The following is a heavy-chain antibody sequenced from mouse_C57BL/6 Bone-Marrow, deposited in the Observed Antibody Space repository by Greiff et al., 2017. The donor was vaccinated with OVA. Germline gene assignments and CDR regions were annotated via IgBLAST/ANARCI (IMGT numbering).Heavy chain of an antibody. CDR1: GYTFTSYW. Sequence: VQLQQPGAELVKPGASVKLSCKASGYTFTSYWMHWVKQRPGQGLEWIGMIHPNSGSTNYNEKFKSKATLTVDKSSSTAYMQLSSLTSENSAVYYCARWLLRRGDYWGQGTTLTVSS. J-gene: IGHJ2*01. CDR2: IHPNSGST. CDR3: ARWLLRRGDY. D-gene: IGHD2-3*01. V-gene: IGHV1-64*01.